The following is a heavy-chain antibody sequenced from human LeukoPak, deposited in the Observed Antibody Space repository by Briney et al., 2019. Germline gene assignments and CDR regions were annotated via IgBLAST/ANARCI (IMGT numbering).Heavy chain of an antibody. Sequence: ASVKVSCKASGYTFTSYYMHWVRQAPGQGLEWMGIINPSGGSTSYAQKFQGRVTMSRDTSTSTVYMELSSLRSEDTAVYYCARDQNYYDSSGYWLEYWGQGTLVTVSS. J-gene: IGHJ4*02. D-gene: IGHD3-22*01. V-gene: IGHV1-46*01. CDR1: GYTFTSYY. CDR3: ARDQNYYDSSGYWLEY. CDR2: INPSGGST.